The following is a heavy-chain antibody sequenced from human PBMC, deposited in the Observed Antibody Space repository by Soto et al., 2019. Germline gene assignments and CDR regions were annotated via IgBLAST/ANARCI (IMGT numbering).Heavy chain of an antibody. CDR1: GGSFSGYY. CDR2: INNSGST. V-gene: IGHV4-34*01. Sequence: QVQLQQWGAGLLKPSETLSPTCAVYGGSFSGYYWSWIRQPPGKGLEWIGEINNSGSTNYNPSLKIRVTISVGTAKIQFSLKLCAVTAADTAVYYCARCVAGYFDYWGQGTLVTVSS. D-gene: IGHD6-19*01. CDR3: ARCVAGYFDY. J-gene: IGHJ4*02.